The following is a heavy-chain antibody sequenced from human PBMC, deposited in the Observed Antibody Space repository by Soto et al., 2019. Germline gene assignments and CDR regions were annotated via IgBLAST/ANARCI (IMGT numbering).Heavy chain of an antibody. Sequence: EVQLLESGGGLVQPGGSLRLSCAASGFTFSSYAMSWVRQAPGKGLEWVSAISGSGGSTYYADSVKGRFTISRDNSKNTLYLQQNSLRAEDTAVYYCAKAPTNYGSGSYYYYWGQGTLVTVSS. D-gene: IGHD3-10*01. CDR3: AKAPTNYGSGSYYYY. CDR1: GFTFSSYA. CDR2: ISGSGGST. V-gene: IGHV3-23*01. J-gene: IGHJ4*02.